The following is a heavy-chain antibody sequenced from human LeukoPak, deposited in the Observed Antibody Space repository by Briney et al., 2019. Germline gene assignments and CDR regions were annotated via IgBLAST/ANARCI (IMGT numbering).Heavy chain of an antibody. CDR1: GGSISSGSYY. CDR2: IYTSGST. Sequence: SQTLSLACTVSGGSISSGSYYWSWIRQPAGKGLEWIVRIYTSGSTNYNPSLKSRVTISVDTSKNQFSLKLSSVTAADTAVYYCARMRDYDILTGYLYYFDYWGQGTLVTVSS. D-gene: IGHD3-9*01. J-gene: IGHJ4*02. CDR3: ARMRDYDILTGYLYYFDY. V-gene: IGHV4-61*02.